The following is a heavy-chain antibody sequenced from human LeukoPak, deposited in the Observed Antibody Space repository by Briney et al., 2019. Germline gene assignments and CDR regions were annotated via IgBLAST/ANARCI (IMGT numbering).Heavy chain of an antibody. D-gene: IGHD6-19*01. CDR2: INHSGST. V-gene: IGHV4-34*01. CDR1: GGSFSGYY. Sequence: SETLSLTCAVYGGSFSGYYWSWIRQPPGKGREWIGEINHSGSTNYNPSLKSRVTISVDTSKNQFSLKLSSVTAADTAVYYCARGWGAVALDYWGQGTLVTVSS. J-gene: IGHJ4*02. CDR3: ARGWGAVALDY.